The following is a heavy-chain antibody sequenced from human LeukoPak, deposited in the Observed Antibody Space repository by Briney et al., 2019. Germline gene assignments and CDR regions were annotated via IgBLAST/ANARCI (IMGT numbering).Heavy chain of an antibody. CDR3: AREPGFDSSGYLNWFDP. Sequence: SETLSLTCTVSGGSVSSGSHYWSWIRQPPGKGLEWIGYIYYTGSTNYNPSLKSRVTISVDTSKNQLSLKLSSVTAADTAVYYCAREPGFDSSGYLNWFDPWGQGTLVTVSS. D-gene: IGHD3-22*01. CDR1: GGSVSSGSHY. CDR2: IYYTGST. J-gene: IGHJ5*02. V-gene: IGHV4-61*01.